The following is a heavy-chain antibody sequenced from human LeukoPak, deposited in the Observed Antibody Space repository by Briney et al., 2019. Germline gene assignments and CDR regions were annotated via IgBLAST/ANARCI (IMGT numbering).Heavy chain of an antibody. CDR3: ARQWRGPAVPFDF. CDR1: GYTFTGYY. Sequence: GASVTVSCKASGYTFTGYYINWVRQAPGQGLEWIGWINPNNGGTNYTQKFQGRVTMTRDTSMSSASMELIRLTSDDTAVYYCARQWRGPAVPFDFWGQGTVVTVSS. J-gene: IGHJ4*02. V-gene: IGHV1-2*02. CDR2: INPNNGGT. D-gene: IGHD6-19*01.